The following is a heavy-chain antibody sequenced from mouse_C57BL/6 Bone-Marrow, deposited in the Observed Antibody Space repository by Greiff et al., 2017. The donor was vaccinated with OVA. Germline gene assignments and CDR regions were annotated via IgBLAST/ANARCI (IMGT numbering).Heavy chain of an antibody. V-gene: IGHV1-19*01. J-gene: IGHJ4*01. CDR3: ARLDTTYAMDY. D-gene: IGHD2-3*01. Sequence: VQLQQSGPVLVKPGASVKMSCKASGYTFTDYYMNWVKQSHGKSLEWIGVINPYNGGTSYNQKFKGKATLTVDKSSSTAYMELNSLTSEDSAVYYCARLDTTYAMDYWGQGTSVTVSS. CDR2: INPYNGGT. CDR1: GYTFTDYY.